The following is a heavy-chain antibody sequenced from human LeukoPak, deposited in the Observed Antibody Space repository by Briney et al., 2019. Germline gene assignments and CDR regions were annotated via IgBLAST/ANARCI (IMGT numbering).Heavy chain of an antibody. Sequence: SGGSRRLSSAASGFTFSSYSMNWVRQAPGKGLEWVSSISSSSSYIYSAASVKGRFTISRDNAKNSLYLQMNSLRAEDTAVYYCARGDGGLWPIPYYFDYWGQGTLVTVSS. CDR3: ARGDGGLWPIPYYFDY. CDR2: ISSSSSYI. J-gene: IGHJ4*02. D-gene: IGHD3-16*01. CDR1: GFTFSSYS. V-gene: IGHV3-21*01.